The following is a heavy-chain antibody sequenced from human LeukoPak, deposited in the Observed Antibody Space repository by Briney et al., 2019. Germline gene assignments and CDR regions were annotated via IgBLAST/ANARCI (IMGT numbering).Heavy chain of an antibody. CDR1: GYSFSSYA. CDR2: ISGSGGST. J-gene: IGHJ4*02. V-gene: IGHV3-23*01. D-gene: IGHD3-22*01. CDR3: ANPLGNHLWLLGVFDY. Sequence: GESLKISCKGSGYSFSSYAMSWVRQAPGKGLEWVSAISGSGGSTYYADSVKGRFTISRDNSKNTLYLQMNSLRAEDTAVYYCANPLGNHLWLLGVFDYWGQGTLVTVSS.